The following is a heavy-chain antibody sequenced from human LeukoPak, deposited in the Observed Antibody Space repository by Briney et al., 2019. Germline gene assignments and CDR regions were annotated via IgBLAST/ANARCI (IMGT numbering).Heavy chain of an antibody. D-gene: IGHD3-22*01. CDR3: ARLGAYYYDSSGYYHSIFDI. J-gene: IGHJ3*02. CDR2: IYNSEHT. Sequence: SETLSLTCTVSGGSISSSRYYWGWIRQPPGKGLEWIGGIYNSEHTYYNPSLKSRVTVSVDTSKNQFSLKLSSVTAADTAVYYCARLGAYYYDSSGYYHSIFDIWGQGTMVTVSS. V-gene: IGHV4-39*01. CDR1: GGSISSSRYY.